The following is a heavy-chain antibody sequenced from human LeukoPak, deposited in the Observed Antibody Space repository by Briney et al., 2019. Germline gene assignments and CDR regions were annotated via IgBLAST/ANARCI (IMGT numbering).Heavy chain of an antibody. CDR3: ARDPGDY. D-gene: IGHD3-10*01. V-gene: IGHV3-7*01. Sequence: GGSLRLSCAASGFTFSNYWMTWVRQAPGKRLEWVASIKQDGNDKFYVDSVKGRFSISRDNAKNSLYLQMNSLRAEDTAVYYCARDPGDYWGQGTLVTVSS. CDR1: GFTFSNYW. CDR2: IKQDGNDK. J-gene: IGHJ4*02.